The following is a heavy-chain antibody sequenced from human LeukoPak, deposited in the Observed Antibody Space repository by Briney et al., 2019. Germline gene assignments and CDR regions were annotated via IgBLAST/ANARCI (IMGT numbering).Heavy chain of an antibody. Sequence: GGSLRLSCAASEFTFSNYEMNRVRQAPGKGLEWVSYINSRGSTIYYADSVKGRFTISRDNSKNSLYLQMNSLRAEDTALYYCAKDMAAYYYSSGNIDYWGKGTLVTVSS. CDR3: AKDMAAYYYSSGNIDY. CDR1: EFTFSNYE. CDR2: INSRGSTI. J-gene: IGHJ4*02. V-gene: IGHV3-48*03. D-gene: IGHD3-10*01.